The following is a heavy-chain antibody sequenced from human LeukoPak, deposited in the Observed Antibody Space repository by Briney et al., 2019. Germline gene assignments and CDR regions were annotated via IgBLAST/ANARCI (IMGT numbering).Heavy chain of an antibody. CDR1: GFSFRNTW. Sequence: GGSLRLSCAASGFSFRNTWMTWVRQAPGKGLEWVGLIKSKTSGGTTDYAAPVKGRFTISRDDSKNLLSLQMNSLKTEDTGVYYCSTVGGSGGYHYFDYWGQGTLVTVSS. D-gene: IGHD6-19*01. CDR3: STVGGSGGYHYFDY. CDR2: IKSKTSGGTT. J-gene: IGHJ4*02. V-gene: IGHV3-15*01.